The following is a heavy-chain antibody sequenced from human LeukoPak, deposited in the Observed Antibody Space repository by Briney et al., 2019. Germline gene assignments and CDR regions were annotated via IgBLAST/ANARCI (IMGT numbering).Heavy chain of an antibody. CDR2: ISDSGGST. D-gene: IGHD5-24*01. CDR3: ATLGGAYAYNYGFDY. V-gene: IGHV3-23*01. CDR1: GFTFSSYA. J-gene: IGHJ4*02. Sequence: GGSLRLSCAASGFTFSSYAMSWLRQAPGKGLEWFSAISDSGGSTYYADSVKGRFTISRDNSKNTLYLQMNSLRAEDTAVYYCATLGGAYAYNYGFDYWGQGTLVTVSS.